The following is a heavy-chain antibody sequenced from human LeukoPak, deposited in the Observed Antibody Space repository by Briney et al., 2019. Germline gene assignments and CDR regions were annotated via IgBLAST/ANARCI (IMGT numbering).Heavy chain of an antibody. CDR3: ARGSNSSYYFDY. J-gene: IGHJ4*02. D-gene: IGHD6-6*01. CDR1: GFTFSSYS. V-gene: IGHV3-21*01. Sequence: GGSLRLSCAASGFTFSSYSMNWVRQAPGKGLEWVSSISSSSSYIYYADSVKGRFTISRDNAKNSLYLQMNSLRAEDTAVYYCARGSNSSYYFDYWGQGTLVTVSS. CDR2: ISSSSSYI.